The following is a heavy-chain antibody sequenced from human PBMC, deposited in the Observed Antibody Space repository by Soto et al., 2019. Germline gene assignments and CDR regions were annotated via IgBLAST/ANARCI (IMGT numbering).Heavy chain of an antibody. V-gene: IGHV4-59*01. CDR1: AGSMRNYY. CDR3: SRDVSCSGGSCYPNDWFDP. Sequence: QVQLQQSGPGLVKPSETLSLTCSVSAGSMRNYYWSWIRQPPGKGLEWIGNVDDSVNTKYTPSIRSRVTISVDTSTNQFSVKLRSEIAADTAVYYCSRDVSCSGGSCYPNDWFDPWGQGTLVTVSS. CDR2: VDDSVNT. J-gene: IGHJ5*02. D-gene: IGHD2-15*01.